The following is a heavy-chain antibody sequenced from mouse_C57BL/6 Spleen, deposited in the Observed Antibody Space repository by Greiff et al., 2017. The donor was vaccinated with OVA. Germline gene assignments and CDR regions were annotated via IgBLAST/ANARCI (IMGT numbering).Heavy chain of an antibody. J-gene: IGHJ2*01. CDR3: TRGGDDGYPNYFDY. D-gene: IGHD2-3*01. Sequence: DVQLVESGEGLVKPGGSLKLSCAASGFTFSSYAMSWVRQTPEKRLEWVAYISSGGDYIYYADTVKGRFTISRDNARNTLYLQMSSLKSEDTAMYYCTRGGDDGYPNYFDYWGQGTTLTVSS. CDR1: GFTFSSYA. CDR2: ISSGGDYI. V-gene: IGHV5-9-1*02.